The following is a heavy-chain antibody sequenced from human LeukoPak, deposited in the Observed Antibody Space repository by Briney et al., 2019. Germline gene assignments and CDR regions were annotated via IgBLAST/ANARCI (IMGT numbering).Heavy chain of an antibody. CDR1: GDSFSSYF. Sequence: SEILSLTCTVSGDSFSSYFWSWIRQPAGKGLEWIGRMYTSGITNSNPSLKSRVTMSVDTSKNQFSLNLTSVTVADTAVYYCAREITGTRGVDYWGQGILVTVSS. CDR2: MYTSGIT. D-gene: IGHD1-7*01. CDR3: AREITGTRGVDY. J-gene: IGHJ4*02. V-gene: IGHV4-4*07.